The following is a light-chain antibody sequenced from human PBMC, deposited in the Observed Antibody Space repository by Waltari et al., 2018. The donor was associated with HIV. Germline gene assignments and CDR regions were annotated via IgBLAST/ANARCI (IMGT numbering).Light chain of an antibody. V-gene: IGLV2-23*02. CDR2: EVN. J-gene: IGLJ1*01. CDR1: SSDVGSYNL. CDR3: CSYAGSRRV. Sequence: QSALTQPASVSGSPGQSITISCTGTSSDVGSYNLVSWYQQYPGKASKLMIYEVNKRPSGIANRFSGSKSGNTASLTISGLRAEDEADYYCCSYAGSRRVFGTGTKVTVL.